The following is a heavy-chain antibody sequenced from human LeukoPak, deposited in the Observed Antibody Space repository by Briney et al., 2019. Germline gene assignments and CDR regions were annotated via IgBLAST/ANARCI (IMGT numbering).Heavy chain of an antibody. CDR1: GFTFSSYA. CDR3: AKEQYGGNPQYYFDS. CDR2: ISGSGGNT. J-gene: IGHJ4*02. D-gene: IGHD4-23*01. Sequence: PGGSLRLSCAASGFTFSSYAIGWVRQAPGTGLEWVSAISGSGGNTYYADSVNGRFTISRDNSKNTLYLQMNSLRAEDTAVYYCAKEQYGGNPQYYFDSWGQGTLVTVSS. V-gene: IGHV3-23*01.